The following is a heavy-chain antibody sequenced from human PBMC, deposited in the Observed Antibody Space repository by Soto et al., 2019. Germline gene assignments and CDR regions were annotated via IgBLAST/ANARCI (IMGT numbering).Heavy chain of an antibody. Sequence: EVQLVESGGGLVQPGRSLRLSCAASGFTFDDYAMHWVRQFPGKGLEWVSGINWNSGRIGYGDSLKGRFAISRDNAKNSLHLQMNSLSAEDTAFYYCVKDESINWYSGHFRHWGQGTLVTVSS. D-gene: IGHD6-13*01. CDR1: GFTFDDYA. CDR2: INWNSGRI. V-gene: IGHV3-9*01. CDR3: VKDESINWYSGHFRH. J-gene: IGHJ1*01.